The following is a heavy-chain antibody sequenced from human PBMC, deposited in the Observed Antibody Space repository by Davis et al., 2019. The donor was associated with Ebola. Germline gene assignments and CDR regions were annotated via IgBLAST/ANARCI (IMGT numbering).Heavy chain of an antibody. CDR3: ARRVAALNKYNYFDP. Sequence: PSETLSLTCTVSGGSITGSIYYWAWIRQHAGKGLEWIGSIDYSGGTYYNPSLKSRVTISVDTSKNQFSLKLSSVTAADTAMYYCARRVAALNKYNYFDPWGQGTLVTVSS. J-gene: IGHJ5*02. CDR1: GGSITGSIYY. V-gene: IGHV4-39*01. CDR2: IDYSGGT. D-gene: IGHD6-19*01.